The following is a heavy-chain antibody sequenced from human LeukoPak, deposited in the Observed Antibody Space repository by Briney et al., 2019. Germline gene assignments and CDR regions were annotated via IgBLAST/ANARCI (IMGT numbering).Heavy chain of an antibody. Sequence: GGSLRLSCAASGFTFSDSHMNWVRQAPGKGLEWGSSISSSSSYIFYADSVKGRFTISRDNAKNSLSLQMNRLRAEDTAVYYCASGTVAFDSWGQGTLVTVSS. CDR2: ISSSSSYI. V-gene: IGHV3-21*01. CDR1: GFTFSDSH. CDR3: ASGTVAFDS. D-gene: IGHD4-23*01. J-gene: IGHJ4*02.